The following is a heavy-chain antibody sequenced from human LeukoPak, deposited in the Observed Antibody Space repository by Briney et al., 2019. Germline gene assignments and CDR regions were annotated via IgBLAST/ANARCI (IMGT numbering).Heavy chain of an antibody. J-gene: IGHJ4*02. CDR1: GFTFSSYA. CDR3: AKSAAAYCSGGSCYDY. Sequence: GGSLRLSCAASGFTFSSYAMSWVRQAPGKGLEWVSAISGSGGSTYYADSVKGRFTISRDNSKNTLYLQMNSLRAEDTAVYYCAKSAAAYCSGGSCYDYWGQGTLVTVSS. CDR2: ISGSGGST. D-gene: IGHD2-15*01. V-gene: IGHV3-23*01.